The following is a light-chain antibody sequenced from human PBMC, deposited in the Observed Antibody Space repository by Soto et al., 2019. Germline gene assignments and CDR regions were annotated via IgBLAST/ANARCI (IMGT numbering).Light chain of an antibody. CDR2: DVS. J-gene: IGLJ2*01. CDR1: SSDVGGYNY. CDR3: SSYTSSSTVV. Sequence: QYALTQPASVSGSPGQPITISCTGTSSDVGGYNYVSWYQQHPGKAPKLMIYDVSNRPSGVSNRFSGSKSGNTASLTISGLQAEEETDYYCSSYTSSSTVVFGGGTKLTVL. V-gene: IGLV2-14*01.